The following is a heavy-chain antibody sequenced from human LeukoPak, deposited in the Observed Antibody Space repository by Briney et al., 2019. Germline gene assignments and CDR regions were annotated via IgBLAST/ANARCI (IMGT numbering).Heavy chain of an antibody. CDR3: ARDQGDCTNGVCYSFDY. D-gene: IGHD2-8*01. J-gene: IGHJ4*02. V-gene: IGHV4-61*10. CDR2: FYSSTRT. Sequence: PSETLSLTCTVSGDSLTSGSRYWSWIRQPAGKGLEWIGHFYSSTRTTYNPSLESRVTISGDTAKNQFSLKLSSVTAADTAVYYCARDQGDCTNGVCYSFDYWGQGTLVTVSS. CDR1: GDSLTSGSRY.